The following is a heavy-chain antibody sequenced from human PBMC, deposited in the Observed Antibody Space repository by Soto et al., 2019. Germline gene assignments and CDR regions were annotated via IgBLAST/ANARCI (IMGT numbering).Heavy chain of an antibody. Sequence: GGSLRFSCAASGFTFSSYAMSWVRQAPGKGLEWVSAISGSGGSTYYADSVKGRFTISRDNSKNTLYLQMNSLRAEDTAVYYCAKFMYYYGSGSYFYYYYGMDVWGQGTTVTVSS. CDR3: AKFMYYYGSGSYFYYYYGMDV. J-gene: IGHJ6*02. D-gene: IGHD3-10*01. CDR1: GFTFSSYA. V-gene: IGHV3-23*01. CDR2: ISGSGGST.